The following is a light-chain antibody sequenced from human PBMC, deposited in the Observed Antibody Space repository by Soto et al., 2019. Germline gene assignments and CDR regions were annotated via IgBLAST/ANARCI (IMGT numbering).Light chain of an antibody. CDR3: QVWDSSSDHSVV. J-gene: IGLJ2*01. Sequence: SYELTQPPSVSVAPGKTARITCGGNNFGSKSVHWYQQKPGQAPVLVIYYDSDRPSGIPERFSGSNSGNTATLTISRVEAGDEADYYCQVWDSSSDHSVVFGGGTKLTVL. V-gene: IGLV3-21*04. CDR1: NFGSKS. CDR2: YDS.